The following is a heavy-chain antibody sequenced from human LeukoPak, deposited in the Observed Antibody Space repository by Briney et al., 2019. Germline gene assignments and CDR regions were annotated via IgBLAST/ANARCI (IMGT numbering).Heavy chain of an antibody. CDR3: AKAGYRTLGVTPVNFDY. D-gene: IGHD3-16*01. CDR1: GFTFSSYA. Sequence: PGGSLRLSCAASGFTFSSYAMSWVRQAPGKGLEWVSAISGSGGSTYYADSVKGRFTISRDNSKNTLYLQMNSLRAEDTAVYYCAKAGYRTLGVTPVNFDYWGQGTLVTVSS. V-gene: IGHV3-23*01. J-gene: IGHJ4*02. CDR2: ISGSGGST.